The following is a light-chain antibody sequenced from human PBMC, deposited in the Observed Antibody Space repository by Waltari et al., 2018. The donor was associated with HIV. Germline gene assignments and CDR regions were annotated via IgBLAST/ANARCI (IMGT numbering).Light chain of an antibody. CDR2: EVS. CDR3: CSYAGAYTYV. J-gene: IGLJ1*01. CDR1: SSDISYFEY. Sequence: QSALTQPRSVSGSPGQSVTISCTGTSSDISYFEYVSWYQQYPGKAPKVIIYEVSQRPSGVPDRFTASKSGITASLTISGLQDEDEADYYCCSYAGAYTYVFGTGTKVTVL. V-gene: IGLV2-11*01.